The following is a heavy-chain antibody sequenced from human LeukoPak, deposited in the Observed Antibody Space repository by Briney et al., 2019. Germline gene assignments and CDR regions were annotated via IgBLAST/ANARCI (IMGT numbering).Heavy chain of an antibody. CDR2: ISWNSGSI. D-gene: IGHD5-18*01. J-gene: IGHJ3*02. Sequence: QPGGSLRLSCAASGFTFDDYAMPWVRQAPGKGLEWVSGISWNSGSIGYADSVKGRFTISRDNAKNSLYLQMNSLRAEDTAFYYCAKDRGYSYGNDAFDIWGQGTVVTVSS. CDR3: AKDRGYSYGNDAFDI. CDR1: GFTFDDYA. V-gene: IGHV3-9*01.